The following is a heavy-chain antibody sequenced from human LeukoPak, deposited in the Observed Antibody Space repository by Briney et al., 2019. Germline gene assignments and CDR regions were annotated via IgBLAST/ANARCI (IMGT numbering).Heavy chain of an antibody. J-gene: IGHJ4*02. D-gene: IGHD3-10*01. CDR2: ISAYNGNT. Sequence: GASVKVSCKASGYTFTGYYMHWVRQAPGQGLEWMGWISAYNGNTNYAQKLQGRVTMTTDTSTSTAYMELRSLRSDDTAVYYCARDFGYYGSGSYYWGQGTLVTVSS. CDR1: GYTFTGYY. CDR3: ARDFGYYGSGSYY. V-gene: IGHV1-18*04.